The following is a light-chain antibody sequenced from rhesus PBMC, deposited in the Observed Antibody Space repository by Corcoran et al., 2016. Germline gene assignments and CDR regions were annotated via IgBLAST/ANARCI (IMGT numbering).Light chain of an antibody. V-gene: IGKV1-22*01. J-gene: IGKJ1*01. CDR3: LHYSSSPRT. Sequence: DIQMTQSPSSLSASVGDTVTITCRASQSISSWLDWYQQKPGKATKLLIYKASSLQSGVPLRFSGSGSGTDFTLNISGLQPEDFATYYCLHYSSSPRTFGQGTKVEIK. CDR1: QSISSW. CDR2: KAS.